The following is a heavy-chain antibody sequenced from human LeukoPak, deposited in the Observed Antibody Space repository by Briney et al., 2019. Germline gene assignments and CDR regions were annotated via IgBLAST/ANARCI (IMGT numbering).Heavy chain of an antibody. CDR1: GYSISSGYY. CDR3: ARRDGYRPGY. D-gene: IGHD6-25*01. V-gene: IGHV4-38-2*01. J-gene: IGHJ4*02. CDR2: IYHSGST. Sequence: SETLSLTCAVSGYSISSGYYWGWIRQPPGKGLEWIGSIYHSGSTYYNPSLKSRVTISVDTSKNQFSLKLSSVTAADTAVYYCARRDGYRPGYWGQGTLVTVSS.